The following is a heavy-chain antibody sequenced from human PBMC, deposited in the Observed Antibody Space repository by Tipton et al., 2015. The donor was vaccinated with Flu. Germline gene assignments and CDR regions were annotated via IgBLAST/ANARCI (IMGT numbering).Heavy chain of an antibody. V-gene: IGHV3-48*03. CDR2: VSSSGNIV. CDR3: VRGARLGCTDGVCYERNWLDP. Sequence: AASGFTFRVYEMNWVRQAPGKGLEWVSYVSSSGNIVYYADSVKGRFTISRDTAKESLYLQMNSLRAEDTAVYYCVRGARLGCTDGVCYERNWLDPWGQGTPVTVSS. D-gene: IGHD2-8*01. J-gene: IGHJ5*02. CDR1: GFTFRVYE.